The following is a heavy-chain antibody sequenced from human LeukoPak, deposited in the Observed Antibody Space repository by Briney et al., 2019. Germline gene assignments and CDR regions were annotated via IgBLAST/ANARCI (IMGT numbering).Heavy chain of an antibody. CDR1: GGSISSSSYY. Sequence: PSETLSLTCTVSGGSISSSSYYWGWIRQPPGKGLEWIGSIYYSGSTYYNPSLKSRVTISVDTSKNQFSLKLSSVTAADTAVYYCARDGRGLHNWNQKRRTYYMDVWGKGTTVTVSS. CDR3: ARDGRGLHNWNQKRRTYYMDV. J-gene: IGHJ6*03. V-gene: IGHV4-39*02. D-gene: IGHD1-20*01. CDR2: IYYSGST.